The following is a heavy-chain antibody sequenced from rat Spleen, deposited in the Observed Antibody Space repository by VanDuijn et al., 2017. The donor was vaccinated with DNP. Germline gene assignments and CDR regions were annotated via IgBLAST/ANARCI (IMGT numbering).Heavy chain of an antibody. CDR2: INDDGGTT. CDR3: AKILDY. V-gene: IGHV5-58*01. Sequence: EVQLVETGGGLVQPGRSLKLSCVASGFTFSNSWMYWIRQAPGKGLEWIGSINDDGGTTYYRDSVKGRFTICRDNAQNTVYLQMNSLRSEDTATYHCAKILDYWGQGVMVTVSS. CDR1: GFTFSNSW. J-gene: IGHJ2*01.